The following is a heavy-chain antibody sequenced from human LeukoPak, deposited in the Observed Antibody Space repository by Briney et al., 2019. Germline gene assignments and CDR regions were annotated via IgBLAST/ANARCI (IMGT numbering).Heavy chain of an antibody. J-gene: IGHJ4*02. CDR1: GGSISSYY. CDR3: ARGQRNSWLGW. Sequence: SETLSLTCTVSGGSISSYYWSWIRQPPGKGLEWIGYIYYSGSTNYNPSLKSRVTISVDTSKNQFSLKLSSVTAADTAVYYCARGQRNSWLGWWGQGTLVTVSS. CDR2: IYYSGST. V-gene: IGHV4-59*01. D-gene: IGHD5-12*01.